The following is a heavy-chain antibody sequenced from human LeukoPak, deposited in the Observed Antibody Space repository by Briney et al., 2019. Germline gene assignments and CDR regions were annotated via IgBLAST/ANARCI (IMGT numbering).Heavy chain of an antibody. V-gene: IGHV4-39*01. J-gene: IGHJ4*02. D-gene: IGHD1-26*01. Sequence: SETLSLTCSVSGVSIRSSSFYWGWIRQPPGKGLEWIGSIYYSGSTYYRPSLKSRVTMSVDTSKNQFSLRLSSVTAADTAVYYCARGLRWDLTISGTSTFDYWGQGSLVTVSS. CDR1: GVSIRSSSFY. CDR2: IYYSGST. CDR3: ARGLRWDLTISGTSTFDY.